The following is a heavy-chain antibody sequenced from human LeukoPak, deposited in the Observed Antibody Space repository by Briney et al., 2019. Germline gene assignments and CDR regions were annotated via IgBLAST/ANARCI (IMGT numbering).Heavy chain of an antibody. CDR3: ARDHGLYSYGMDV. V-gene: IGHV3-33*01. Sequence: GGSLRLSCAASGFTFSSYGMHWVRQAPGKGLEWVAVIWYDGSNKYYADSVKGRFTISRDNSKNTLYLQMNSLRAEDTAVYYCARDHGLYSYGMDVWGQGTTVTVSS. D-gene: IGHD3-16*02. J-gene: IGHJ6*02. CDR1: GFTFSSYG. CDR2: IWYDGSNK.